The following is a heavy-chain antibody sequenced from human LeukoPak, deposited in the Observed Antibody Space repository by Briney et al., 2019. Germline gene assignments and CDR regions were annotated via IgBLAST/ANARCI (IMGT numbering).Heavy chain of an antibody. D-gene: IGHD5-12*01. CDR3: AKADLRYSGYESNIHY. V-gene: IGHV3-23*01. CDR1: GFTFSSYA. J-gene: IGHJ4*02. CDR2: VSGSGGST. Sequence: PGGSLRLSCAASGFTFSSYAMSWVRQAPGKGLEWVSTVSGSGGSTYYADSVKGRFTISRDNSKNTLYLQMNSLRAEDTAVYYCAKADLRYSGYESNIHYWGQGTLVTVSS.